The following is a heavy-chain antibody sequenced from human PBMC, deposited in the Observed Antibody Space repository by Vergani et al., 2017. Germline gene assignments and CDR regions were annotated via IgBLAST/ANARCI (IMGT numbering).Heavy chain of an antibody. V-gene: IGHV4-38-2*01. J-gene: IGHJ5*02. CDR3: ARHSTVEWLVKLGWIDP. CDR2: VSHSGST. Sequence: QVQLQESGPGLVQPAETLSLTCVVSNSSINSNYYWGWIRQSPGKRLEWIGSVSHSGSTFSNPSLKSRVTISVDTSKNQFSLKLSSVTAADTAVYFCARHSTVEWLVKLGWIDPWGQGILVTVSS. D-gene: IGHD6-19*01. CDR1: NSSINSNYY.